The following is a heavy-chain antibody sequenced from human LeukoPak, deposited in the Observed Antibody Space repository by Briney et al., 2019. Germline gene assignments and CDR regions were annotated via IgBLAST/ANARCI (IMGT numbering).Heavy chain of an antibody. V-gene: IGHV1-18*01. CDR3: ARDRGASDIVVVPAAMIDY. D-gene: IGHD2-2*01. CDR2: ISAYNGNT. Sequence: GASVKVSCKASGYTFTSYGISWVRQAPGQGLEWMGWISAYNGNTNYAQKLQGRVTMTTDTSTSTAYMELRSLRSDDTAVYYCARDRGASDIVVVPAAMIDYWGQGTLVTVSS. CDR1: GYTFTSYG. J-gene: IGHJ4*02.